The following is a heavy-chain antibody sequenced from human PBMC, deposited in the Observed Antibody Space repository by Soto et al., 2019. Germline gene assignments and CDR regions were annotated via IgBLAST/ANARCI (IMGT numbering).Heavy chain of an antibody. V-gene: IGHV4-59*01. D-gene: IGHD3-10*01. CDR3: ARVGRGSGKWAFDY. J-gene: IGHJ4*02. Sequence: SETLSLTCTVSGGSISSYYWSWIRQPPGKGLEWIGYIYYSGSTNYNPSLKSRVTISVDTSKNQFSLKLSSVTAADTAVYYCARVGRGSGKWAFDYWGQGTLVTVSS. CDR1: GGSISSYY. CDR2: IYYSGST.